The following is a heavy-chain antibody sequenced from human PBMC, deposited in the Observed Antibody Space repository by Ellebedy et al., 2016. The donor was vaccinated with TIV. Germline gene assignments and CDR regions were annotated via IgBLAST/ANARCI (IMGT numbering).Heavy chain of an antibody. Sequence: GESLKISXAASGFTFRNYGMHWVRQAPGKGLEWVAVVSSDGGITWYADSVKGRFTISRDNAKDSLYLQMNSLRAEDTAVYYCARDGPGGLIAAADYWGQGTLVSVSS. CDR1: GFTFRNYG. V-gene: IGHV3-30*03. D-gene: IGHD2-15*01. CDR3: ARDGPGGLIAAADY. CDR2: VSSDGGIT. J-gene: IGHJ4*02.